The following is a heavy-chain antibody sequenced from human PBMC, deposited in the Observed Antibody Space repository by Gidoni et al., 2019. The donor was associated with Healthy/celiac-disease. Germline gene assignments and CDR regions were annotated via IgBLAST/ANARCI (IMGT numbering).Heavy chain of an antibody. Sequence: QVQLQESGPGLVKPSDTLSLPCAVSGSSISSSNWWGWIRQPPGKGLEWIGYIYYSGSTYYNPSLKSRVTMSVDTSKNQFSLKLSSVTAVDTAVYYCARNGEQGLEWYFDLWGRGTLVIVSS. CDR3: ARNGEQGLEWYFDL. J-gene: IGHJ2*01. CDR2: IYYSGST. V-gene: IGHV4-28*01. CDR1: GSSISSSNW. D-gene: IGHD6-19*01.